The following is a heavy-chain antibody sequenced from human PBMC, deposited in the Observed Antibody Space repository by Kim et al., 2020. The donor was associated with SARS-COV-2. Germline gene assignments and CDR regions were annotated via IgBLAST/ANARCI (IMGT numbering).Heavy chain of an antibody. J-gene: IGHJ6*02. Sequence: GGSLRLSCAASGFNFSSYAMHWVRQAPGKGLEWVAVISYDGSNKYYADSVKGRFIISRDNSKNTLYLQMNSLRDEDTAVYYCARTFNRSYYYGIDVWGQGHTLTVSS. V-gene: IGHV3-30-3*01. CDR1: GFNFSSYA. CDR2: ISYDGSNK. CDR3: ARTFNRSYYYGIDV.